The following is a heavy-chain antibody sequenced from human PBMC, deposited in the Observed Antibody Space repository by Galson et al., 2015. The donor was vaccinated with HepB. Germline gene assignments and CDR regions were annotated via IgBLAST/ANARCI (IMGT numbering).Heavy chain of an antibody. CDR2: ISTYNGNT. D-gene: IGHD4-17*01. CDR1: GYTFTRFG. CDR3: ARGTDPYYAMDV. J-gene: IGHJ6*02. V-gene: IGHV1-18*04. Sequence: VKVSCKAGGYTFTRFGISWVRQAPGQSLEWMGWISTYNGNTNYAQRLQGRVTMTTDTSTSTAYLELKSLRPDDTAVYYCARGTDPYYAMDVWGQGTTVTVSS.